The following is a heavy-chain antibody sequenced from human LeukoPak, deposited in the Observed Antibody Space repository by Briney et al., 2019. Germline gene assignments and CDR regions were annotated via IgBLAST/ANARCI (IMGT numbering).Heavy chain of an antibody. CDR2: INHSGST. CDR3: ARADSSSWRL. V-gene: IGHV4-34*01. CDR1: GGSFSGYY. J-gene: IGHJ4*02. Sequence: SETLSLTCAVSGGSFSGYYWSWIRQPPGKGLEWIGEINHSGSTNYNPSLKSRVTISVDTSKNQFSLKLSSVTAADTAVYYCARADSSSWRLWGQGILVTVSS. D-gene: IGHD6-13*01.